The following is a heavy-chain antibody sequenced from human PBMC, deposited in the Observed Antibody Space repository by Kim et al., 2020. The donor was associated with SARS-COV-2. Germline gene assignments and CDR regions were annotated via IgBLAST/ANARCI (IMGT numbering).Heavy chain of an antibody. J-gene: IGHJ6*02. CDR3: AADVHPMAEKSMDV. D-gene: IGHD1-1*01. Sequence: AQKFQERVTITRDMSTSTAYMELSSLRSEDTAVYYCAADVHPMAEKSMDVWGQGTTVTVSS. V-gene: IGHV1-58*01.